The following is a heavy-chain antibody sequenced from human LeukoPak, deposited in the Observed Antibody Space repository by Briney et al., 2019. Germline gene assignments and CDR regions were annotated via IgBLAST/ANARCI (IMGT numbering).Heavy chain of an antibody. CDR2: IRYDGSNK. D-gene: IGHD5-18*01. CDR3: AKNGYSSYYYYYMDV. CDR1: GFTFSSYW. J-gene: IGHJ6*03. Sequence: GGSLRLSCAASGFTFSSYWMHWVRQAPGKGLEWVAFIRYDGSNKYYADSVKGRFTISRDNSKNTLYLQMNSLRAEDTAVYYCAKNGYSSYYYYYMDVWGKGTTVTVSS. V-gene: IGHV3-30*02.